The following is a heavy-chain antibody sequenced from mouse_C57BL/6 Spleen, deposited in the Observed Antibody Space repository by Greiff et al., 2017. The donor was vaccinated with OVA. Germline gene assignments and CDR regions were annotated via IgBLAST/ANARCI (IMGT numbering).Heavy chain of an antibody. V-gene: IGHV5-4*01. CDR2: ISDGGSYT. D-gene: IGHD2-4*01. CDR3: ARDKGLRTGYGY. J-gene: IGHJ4*01. Sequence: EVQLVESGGGLVKPGGSLKLSCAASGFTFSSYAMSWVRQTPEKRLEWVATISDGGSYTYYPDNVKGRFTISRDNAKNNLYLQMSHLKSEDTAMYYCARDKGLRTGYGYWGQGTSVTVSS. CDR1: GFTFSSYA.